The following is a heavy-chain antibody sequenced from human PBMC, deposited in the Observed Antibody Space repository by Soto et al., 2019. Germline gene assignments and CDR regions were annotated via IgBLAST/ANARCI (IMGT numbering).Heavy chain of an antibody. CDR3: AREDYDEESDAFDI. CDR2: IWYDGSNK. Sequence: PGGSLRLSCAASGFTFSSYGMHWVRRAPGKGLEWVAVIWYDGSNKYYADSVKGRFTISRDNSKNTLYLQMNSLRAEDTAVYYCAREDYDEESDAFDICGQGTMVPVSS. CDR1: GFTFSSYG. J-gene: IGHJ3*02. D-gene: IGHD4-17*01. V-gene: IGHV3-33*01.